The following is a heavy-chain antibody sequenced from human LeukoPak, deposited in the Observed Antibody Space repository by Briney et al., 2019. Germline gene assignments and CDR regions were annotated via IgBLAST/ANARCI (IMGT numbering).Heavy chain of an antibody. V-gene: IGHV3-72*01. D-gene: IGHD3-22*01. CDR3: ARDLGSRYDY. CDR2: TRNKANSYTT. CDR1: GFTFSDYY. J-gene: IGHJ4*02. Sequence: PGGSLRLSCAASGFTFSDYYMDWVRQAPGKGLEWVGRTRNKANSYTTEYAASVKGRFTISRDDSKNSLYLQMNSLKTEDTAVYYCARDLGSRYDYWGQGTLVTVSS.